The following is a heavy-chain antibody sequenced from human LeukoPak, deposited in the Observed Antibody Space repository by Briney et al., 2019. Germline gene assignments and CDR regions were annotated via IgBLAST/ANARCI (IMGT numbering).Heavy chain of an antibody. D-gene: IGHD1-7*01. V-gene: IGHV3-49*04. CDR1: GFNFGGYA. Sequence: GGSLRLSCTGSGFNFGGYAINWVRQAPGQGLEWVGFIRSKALYGTREYAASVEGRFTISRDDSKGIAYLQMNALKIEDTAVYYCARHNVNYYAPDYWGQGTLVTVSS. J-gene: IGHJ4*02. CDR2: IRSKALYGTR. CDR3: ARHNVNYYAPDY.